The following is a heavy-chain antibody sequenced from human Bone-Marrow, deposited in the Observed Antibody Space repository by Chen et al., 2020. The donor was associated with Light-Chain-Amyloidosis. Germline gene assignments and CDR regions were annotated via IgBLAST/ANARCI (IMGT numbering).Heavy chain of an antibody. CDR1: GGTFNTYA. CDR3: AEGPYSNLGY. J-gene: IGHJ4*02. CDR2: IIPILGTA. V-gene: IGHV1-69*01. D-gene: IGHD4-4*01. Sequence: QVQLVQSGAEVKKPGSSVKVSCKASGGTFNTYAINWVRQAPGQGLEWMGGIIPILGTASYAQKSQRRDTITADEASSTAYMGLRSLPAGETAVYDCAEGPYSNLGYWGQGTLVTVSS.